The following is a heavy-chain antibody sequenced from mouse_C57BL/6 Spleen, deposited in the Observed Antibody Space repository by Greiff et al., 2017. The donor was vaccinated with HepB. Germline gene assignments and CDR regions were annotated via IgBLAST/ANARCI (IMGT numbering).Heavy chain of an antibody. J-gene: IGHJ2*01. CDR2: IDPSDSYT. V-gene: IGHV1-69*01. CDR1: GYTFTSYW. Sequence: QVQLKQPGAELVMPGASVKLSCKASGYTFTSYWMHWVKQRPGQGLEWIGEIDPSDSYTNYNQKFKGKSTLTVDKSSSTAYMQLSSLTSEDSAVYYCARSYGYDGFDYWGQGTTLTVSS. CDR3: ARSYGYDGFDY. D-gene: IGHD2-2*01.